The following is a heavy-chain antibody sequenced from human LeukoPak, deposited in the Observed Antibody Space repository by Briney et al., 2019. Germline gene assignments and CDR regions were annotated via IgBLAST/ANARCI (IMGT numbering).Heavy chain of an antibody. V-gene: IGHV4-4*09. CDR2: IYTSGIA. CDR1: SGSISSHY. D-gene: IGHD1-14*01. J-gene: IGHJ5*02. CDR3: ARQAQDGTDNYFDP. Sequence: SETLSLTCTVSSGSISSHYWSWIRQSPGRGLEWIGNIYTSGIAKYNPSLNSRVTISIDTSKNRFSLKVTSMTAADTAIYYCARQAQDGTDNYFDPWGRGILVTVSS.